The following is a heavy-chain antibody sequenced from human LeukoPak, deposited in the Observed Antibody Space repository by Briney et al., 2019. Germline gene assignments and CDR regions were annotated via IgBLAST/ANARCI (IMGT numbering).Heavy chain of an antibody. CDR3: ARGRIDYYGSGSYYNPHFFDDY. J-gene: IGHJ4*02. D-gene: IGHD3-10*01. V-gene: IGHV1-8*01. CDR2: MNPNSGNT. Sequence: ASVKVPCKASGYTFTSYDINWVRQATGQGLEWMGWMNPNSGNTGYAQKFQGRVTMTRNTSISTAYMELSSLRSEDTAVYYCARGRIDYYGSGSYYNPHFFDDYWGQGTLVTVSS. CDR1: GYTFTSYD.